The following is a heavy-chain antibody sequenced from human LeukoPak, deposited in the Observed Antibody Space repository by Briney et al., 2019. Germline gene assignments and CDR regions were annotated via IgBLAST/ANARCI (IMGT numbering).Heavy chain of an antibody. CDR3: ARDLVEMATITKTPPFDY. CDR2: ISGSGGST. J-gene: IGHJ4*02. Sequence: GGSVRLFCAACGFTLSSYAMSGVRQAPGKGREWVSAISGSGGSTYYADSVKGQFTISRDNAKNSLYLQMNSLRAEDTAVYYCARDLVEMATITKTPPFDYWGQGTLVTVSS. V-gene: IGHV3-23*01. D-gene: IGHD5-24*01. CDR1: GFTLSSYA.